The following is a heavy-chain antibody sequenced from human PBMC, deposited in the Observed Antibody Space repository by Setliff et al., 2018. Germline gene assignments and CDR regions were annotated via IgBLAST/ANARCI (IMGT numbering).Heavy chain of an antibody. V-gene: IGHV4-34*09. CDR3: ARVPRFTDTRNAFDI. CDR1: GGSFSGYY. CDR2: INHSGST. D-gene: IGHD5-18*01. Sequence: SETLSLTCAVYGGSFSGYYWSWIRQPPGKGLEWIGEINHSGSTNYNPSLKSRVTISVDTSKNQFSLKLNSVTAADTAVYYCARVPRFTDTRNAFDIWGQGTMVTVS. J-gene: IGHJ3*02.